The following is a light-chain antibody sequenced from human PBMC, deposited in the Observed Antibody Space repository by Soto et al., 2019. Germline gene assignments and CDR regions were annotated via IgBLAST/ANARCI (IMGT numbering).Light chain of an antibody. V-gene: IGLV2-14*01. CDR2: DVN. Sequence: QSALTQPASVSGSPGQSITISCTGTSTDVGAYNFVSWYQQYPGKAPKLMIYDVNYRPPGISYRFSGSKSGNTASLIISGLQTEDEDDYYCSSYTTTSTVLFGGGTKLTVL. J-gene: IGLJ2*01. CDR1: STDVGAYNF. CDR3: SSYTTTSTVL.